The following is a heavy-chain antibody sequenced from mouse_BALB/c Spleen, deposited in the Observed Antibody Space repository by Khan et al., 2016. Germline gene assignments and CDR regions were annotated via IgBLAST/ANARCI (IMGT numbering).Heavy chain of an antibody. CDR3: ARGDYGNYAAY. CDR2: IDPENGNT. Sequence: VQLKESGAELVRPGASVKLSCKASGFNIKDNFIHWVKQRPEQGLECIGWIDPENGNTIYAPKFQGRASITADTSSNTAYLQLSSLTSEDTAVXYCARGDYGNYAAYWGQGALVTVSA. D-gene: IGHD2-1*01. CDR1: GFNIKDNF. J-gene: IGHJ3*01. V-gene: IGHV14-1*02.